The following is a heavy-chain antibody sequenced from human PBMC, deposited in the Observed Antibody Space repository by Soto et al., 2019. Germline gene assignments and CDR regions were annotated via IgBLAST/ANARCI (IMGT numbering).Heavy chain of an antibody. Sequence: EVQLVESGGGLVKPGGSLRLSCAASGFTFSNAWMTWVRQAPGKGLEWVGRIKSKADGGTTDYGAPVTGRCTISRDDSKKTLYLQMNSLNTEDTAVYYCTTERGARQRNLLYYYYGMDVWGQGTTVTVSS. D-gene: IGHD6-25*01. V-gene: IGHV3-15*01. J-gene: IGHJ6*02. CDR3: TTERGARQRNLLYYYYGMDV. CDR2: IKSKADGGTT. CDR1: GFTFSNAW.